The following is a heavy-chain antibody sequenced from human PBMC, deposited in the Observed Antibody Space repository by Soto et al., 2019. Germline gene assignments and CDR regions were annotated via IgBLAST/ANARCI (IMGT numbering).Heavy chain of an antibody. V-gene: IGHV1-69*01. J-gene: IGHJ4*02. CDR1: GGTFSSYA. D-gene: IGHD3-22*01. CDR2: IIPIFGTA. Sequence: QVQLVQSGAEVKKPGSSVKVSCKASGGTFSSYAISWVRQAPGQGLEWMGGIIPIFGTANYAQKFQGRVTITADETTSTAYSELSSLRSEDTAVYYCARRPYDNYYDSSPLLLGGFDYWGQGTLVTVSS. CDR3: ARRPYDNYYDSSPLLLGGFDY.